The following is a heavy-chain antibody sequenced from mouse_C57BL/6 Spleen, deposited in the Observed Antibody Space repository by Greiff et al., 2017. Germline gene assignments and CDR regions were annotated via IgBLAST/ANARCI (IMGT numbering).Heavy chain of an antibody. Sequence: VQLQQPGPELVKPGASVKISCKASGYAFSSSWMNWVKQRPGKGLEWIGRIYPGDGDTNYNGKFKGKATLTADKSSSTAYMQLSSLTSEDSAVYFCARSGGYDYDWFAYWGQGTLVTVSA. J-gene: IGHJ3*01. CDR3: ARSGGYDYDWFAY. V-gene: IGHV1-82*01. CDR2: IYPGDGDT. D-gene: IGHD2-4*01. CDR1: GYAFSSSW.